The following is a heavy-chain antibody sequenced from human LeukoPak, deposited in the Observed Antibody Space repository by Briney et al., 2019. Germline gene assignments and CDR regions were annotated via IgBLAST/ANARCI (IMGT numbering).Heavy chain of an antibody. J-gene: IGHJ5*02. CDR2: INSDGSST. V-gene: IGHV3-74*01. Sequence: QPGGSLRLSCAASGFTFSSYWMHWVRQAPGKGLVWVSRINSDGSSTSYADSVKGRFTISRDNAKNTLYLQMNSLRAEDTALYYCAEGSSGYFVDLWGQGTLVTVSS. CDR1: GFTFSSYW. D-gene: IGHD3-22*01. CDR3: AEGSSGYFVDL.